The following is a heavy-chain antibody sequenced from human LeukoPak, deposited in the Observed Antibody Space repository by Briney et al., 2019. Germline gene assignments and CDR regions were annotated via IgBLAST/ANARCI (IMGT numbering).Heavy chain of an antibody. Sequence: GASVKVSCKASGYTFTGYYMHWVRQAPGQGPEWMGWINPNSGGTNYAQKFQGRVTMTRDTSISTAYMELSRLRSDDTAVYYCAREGLCGGDCYNYDYWGQGTLVTVSS. CDR2: INPNSGGT. V-gene: IGHV1-2*02. CDR3: AREGLCGGDCYNYDY. CDR1: GYTFTGYY. J-gene: IGHJ4*02. D-gene: IGHD2-21*02.